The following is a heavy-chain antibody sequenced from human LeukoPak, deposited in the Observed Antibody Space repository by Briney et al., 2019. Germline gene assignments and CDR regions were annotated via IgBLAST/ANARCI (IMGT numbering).Heavy chain of an antibody. Sequence: PGGSLRLSCAASGFTFSSYEMNWVRPAPGKGLEWVSYISSSGSTIYYADSVKGRFTISRDNAKNSLYLQMNSLRAEDTAVYYCARDRHSSSSVGGDWGQGTLVTVSS. D-gene: IGHD6-6*01. CDR1: GFTFSSYE. J-gene: IGHJ4*02. CDR3: ARDRHSSSSVGGD. CDR2: ISSSGSTI. V-gene: IGHV3-48*03.